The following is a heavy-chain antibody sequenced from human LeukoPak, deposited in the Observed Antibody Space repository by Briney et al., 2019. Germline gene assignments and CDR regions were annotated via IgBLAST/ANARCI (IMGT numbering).Heavy chain of an antibody. CDR3: ARSAAGTSIDY. D-gene: IGHD6-13*01. V-gene: IGHV4-59*01. CDR2: IYSSGTT. CDR1: GGSINDFY. Sequence: PSETLSLTCTVSGGSINDFYWNWIRQPPGKGLEWIGYIYSSGTTNYNPSLKSRVTISVDTSKNQFSLKLSSVTAADTAVYYCARSAAGTSIDYWGQGTLVTVSS. J-gene: IGHJ4*02.